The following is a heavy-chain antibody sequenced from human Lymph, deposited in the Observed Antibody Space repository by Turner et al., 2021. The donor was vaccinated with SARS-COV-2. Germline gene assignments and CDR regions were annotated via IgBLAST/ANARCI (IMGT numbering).Heavy chain of an antibody. V-gene: IGHV3-7*01. CDR2: IKQDGSET. J-gene: IGHJ4*02. CDR3: ARMGSSSWYFDY. D-gene: IGHD1-26*01. CDR1: GFTFSYYW. Sequence: VQLVESGGGLVQPGGSLRLSCAASGFTFSYYWMSWVRQAPGKGLECVANIKQDGSETYYVDSVKGRFTISRDNAKNSLFLQMNSLRAEDTAVYYCARMGSSSWYFDYWGQGTLVTVSS.